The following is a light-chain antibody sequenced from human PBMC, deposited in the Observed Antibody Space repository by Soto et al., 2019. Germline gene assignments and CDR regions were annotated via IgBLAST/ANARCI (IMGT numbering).Light chain of an antibody. Sequence: QSVLTQPPSVSGAPGQRVTISRTGSGSGIGPAFHVHWYQQLPGTAPQLLIYANSNRPSGVPDRFSGSKSGTSASLAIAGLQAEDEADYYCQSYDSSLGGSVFGTGTKVTVL. CDR2: ANS. CDR3: QSYDSSLGGSV. CDR1: GSGIGPAFH. V-gene: IGLV1-40*01. J-gene: IGLJ1*01.